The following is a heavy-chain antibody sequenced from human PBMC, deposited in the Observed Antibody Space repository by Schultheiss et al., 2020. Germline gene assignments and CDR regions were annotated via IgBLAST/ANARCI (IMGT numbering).Heavy chain of an antibody. J-gene: IGHJ5*02. D-gene: IGHD4-11*01. V-gene: IGHV4-61*02. CDR3: ARDYSDYSNYPGWFDP. Sequence: SETLSLTCTVSGGSISSGSYYWSWIRQPAGKGLEWIGRIYTSGSTNYNPSLKSRVTISVDTSKNQFSLKLSSVTAADTAVYYCARDYSDYSNYPGWFDPWGQGTLVTVSS. CDR1: GGSISSGSYY. CDR2: IYTSGST.